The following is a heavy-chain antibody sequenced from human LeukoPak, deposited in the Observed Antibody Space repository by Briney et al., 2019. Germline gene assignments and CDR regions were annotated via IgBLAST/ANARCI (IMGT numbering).Heavy chain of an antibody. Sequence: ASVKVSCKASGYTFTSYGISWVRQAPGQGLEWMGWISAYNGNTNNAQKLQGRVTMTTDTSTSTAYMELRSLRSDDTAVYYCARKLWFGELGLDWFDPWGQGTLVTVSS. V-gene: IGHV1-18*01. CDR3: ARKLWFGELGLDWFDP. D-gene: IGHD3-10*01. CDR1: GYTFTSYG. J-gene: IGHJ5*02. CDR2: ISAYNGNT.